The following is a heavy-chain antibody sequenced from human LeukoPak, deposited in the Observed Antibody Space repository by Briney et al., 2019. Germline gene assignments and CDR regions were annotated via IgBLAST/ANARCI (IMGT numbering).Heavy chain of an antibody. Sequence: TGGSLRLSCETSGFTFSKHALNWVRQAPGKGLEWVSSISSSGTYIYYADSLKGRFTISRDNAKNSLYLQMNSLRAEDTALYYCAKDGAPGYSYAGNWFDPWGQGTLVTVSS. CDR1: GFTFSKHA. J-gene: IGHJ5*02. V-gene: IGHV3-21*04. CDR3: AKDGAPGYSYAGNWFDP. CDR2: ISSSGTYI. D-gene: IGHD5-18*01.